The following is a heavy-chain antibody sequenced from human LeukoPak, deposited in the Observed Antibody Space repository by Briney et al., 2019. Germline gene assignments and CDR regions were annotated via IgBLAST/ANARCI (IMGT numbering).Heavy chain of an antibody. Sequence: VASVKVSCKASGYTFTGYYMHWVRQAPGQGLEWMGWINPNSGGTNYAQKFQGWVTMTRDTSISTAYMELSRLRSDDTAVYYCARSKAIVVVPAAMADHAFDIWGQGTMVTVSS. CDR2: INPNSGGT. J-gene: IGHJ3*02. CDR3: ARSKAIVVVPAAMADHAFDI. CDR1: GYTFTGYY. V-gene: IGHV1-2*04. D-gene: IGHD2-2*01.